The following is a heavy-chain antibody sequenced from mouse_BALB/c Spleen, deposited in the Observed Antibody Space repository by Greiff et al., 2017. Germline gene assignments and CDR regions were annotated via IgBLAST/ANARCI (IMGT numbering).Heavy chain of an antibody. CDR3: ARDSYGPFAY. CDR2: ISDGGSYT. J-gene: IGHJ3*01. D-gene: IGHD1-1*02. Sequence: VQLKESGGGLVKPGGSLKLSCAASGFTFSDYYMYWVRQTPEKRLEWVATISDGGSYTYYPDSVKGRFTISRDNAKNNLYLQMSSLKSEDTAMYYCARDSYGPFAYWGQGTLVTVSA. CDR1: GFTFSDYY. V-gene: IGHV5-4*02.